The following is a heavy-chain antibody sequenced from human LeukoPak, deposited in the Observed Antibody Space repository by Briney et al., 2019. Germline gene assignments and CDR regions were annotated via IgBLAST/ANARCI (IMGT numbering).Heavy chain of an antibody. J-gene: IGHJ5*02. Sequence: SVKVSCKASGGTYSSYTISWVRQAPGQGLEGMGRIIPILGIANYAQKFQGRVTITADKSTSTAYMELSSLRSEDTAVYYCAREAVTTVFWFDPWGQGTLVTVSS. CDR3: AREAVTTVFWFDP. CDR2: IIPILGIA. CDR1: GGTYSSYT. V-gene: IGHV1-69*04. D-gene: IGHD4-11*01.